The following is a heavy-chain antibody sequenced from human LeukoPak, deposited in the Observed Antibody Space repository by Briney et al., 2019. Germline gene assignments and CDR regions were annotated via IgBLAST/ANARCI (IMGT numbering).Heavy chain of an antibody. J-gene: IGHJ4*02. CDR1: GFTFSTYW. CDR3: ARDPVEWELLLDY. V-gene: IGHV3-74*01. Sequence: PGGSLRLSCRASGFTFSTYWMHWVRQAPGKGLVWVSRINSDGTSTNYADSVKGRFTISRDNAKNTVYLQMNSLTAEDTAVYYCARDPVEWELLLDYWGQGTLVTVSS. CDR2: INSDGTST. D-gene: IGHD1-26*01.